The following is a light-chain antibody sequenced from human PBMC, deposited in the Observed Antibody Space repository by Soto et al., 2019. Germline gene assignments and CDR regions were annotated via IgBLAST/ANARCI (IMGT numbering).Light chain of an antibody. CDR3: QSYDAKCRYWV. Sequence: NFMLTQPLSVSDSPGMTVTISCTRSSGNIANNYVQWYQQRPGSAPTTLIFDDDQRPSGVPDRFSGFVDVSSNSAYLTISGLKSDDEADYFCQSYDAKCRYWVFGGGTKVTVL. CDR1: SGNIANNY. V-gene: IGLV6-57*04. J-gene: IGLJ3*02. CDR2: DDD.